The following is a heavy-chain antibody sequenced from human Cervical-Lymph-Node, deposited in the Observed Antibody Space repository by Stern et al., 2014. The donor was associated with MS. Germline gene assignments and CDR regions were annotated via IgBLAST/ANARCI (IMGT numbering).Heavy chain of an antibody. CDR3: AVRYCSGGRCYSVPDV. D-gene: IGHD2-15*01. CDR2: INPSGAT. CDR1: EYTHNNYL. Sequence: QVQLVQSGSEVKKPGASVKVSCKASEYTHNNYLIHWVRQAPGQRPDWMGVINPSGATNYAQKVQDRVTMTTDASTSTFYMELSRLTSEDTAVYYCAVRYCSGGRCYSVPDVWGQGTTVIVSS. J-gene: IGHJ6*02. V-gene: IGHV1-46*02.